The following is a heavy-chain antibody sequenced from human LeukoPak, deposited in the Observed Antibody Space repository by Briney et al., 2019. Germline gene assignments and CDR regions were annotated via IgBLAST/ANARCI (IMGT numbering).Heavy chain of an antibody. CDR1: GGSFSSYY. Sequence: SETLSLTCTVSGGSFSSYYWSWIRQSPGKGLEWIGYIYSSGSTNYNPSLKSRVTISVDSSKYQFSLKLTSVTAADTAVYYCARRQTYFDYWGQGTLVTVSS. CDR2: IYSSGST. CDR3: ARRQTYFDY. J-gene: IGHJ4*02. V-gene: IGHV4-4*09.